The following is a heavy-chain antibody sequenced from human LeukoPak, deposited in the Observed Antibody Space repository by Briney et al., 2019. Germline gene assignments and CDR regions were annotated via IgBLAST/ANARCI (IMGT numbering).Heavy chain of an antibody. CDR2: ISAYNGNT. CDR1: GGTFSSYT. Sequence: ASVKVSCKASGGTFSSYTISWVRQAPGQGLEWMGWISAYNGNTNYAQKLQGRVTMTTDTSTSTAYMELRSLRSDDTAVYYCARRDTYYYDSSGGLVDYWGQGTLVTVSS. V-gene: IGHV1-18*01. D-gene: IGHD3-22*01. CDR3: ARRDTYYYDSSGGLVDY. J-gene: IGHJ4*02.